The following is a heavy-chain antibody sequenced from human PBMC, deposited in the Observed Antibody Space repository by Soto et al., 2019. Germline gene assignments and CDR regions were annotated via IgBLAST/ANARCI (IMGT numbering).Heavy chain of an antibody. D-gene: IGHD3-22*01. CDR1: GGSISSGGYY. Sequence: QVQLQESGPGLVKPSQTLSLTCTVSGGSISSGGYYWSWIRQHPGKGLEWIGYIYYSGSTYYNPSLKRRVAISVDPSKNQFSLKLSSVPAADTAVYYCARGRGTISGYYPFFDYWGQGTLVTVSS. CDR2: IYYSGST. J-gene: IGHJ4*02. V-gene: IGHV4-31*03. CDR3: ARGRGTISGYYPFFDY.